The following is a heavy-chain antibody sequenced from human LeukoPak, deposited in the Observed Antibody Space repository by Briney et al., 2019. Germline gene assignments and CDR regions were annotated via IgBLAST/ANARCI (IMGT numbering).Heavy chain of an antibody. J-gene: IGHJ4*02. CDR2: IIISGTTI. CDR1: GFTFSSYE. Sequence: VGSLRLSCAASGFTFSSYEMNWVRQAPGQGLKCVSYIIISGTTISCADSVKDRFTISRDNAKNSLYLQMNSLRAEDTSVYYCARGDSGSYYFDYWGQGTLVTVSS. D-gene: IGHD1-26*01. V-gene: IGHV3-48*03. CDR3: ARGDSGSYYFDY.